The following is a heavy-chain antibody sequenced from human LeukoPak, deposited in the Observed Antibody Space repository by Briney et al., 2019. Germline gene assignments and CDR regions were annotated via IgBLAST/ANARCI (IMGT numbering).Heavy chain of an antibody. D-gene: IGHD1-26*01. Sequence: ASVKVSCKASGYTFTGYYMHWVRQAPGQGLEWMGWMNPNSGNTGYAQKFQGRVTMTRNTSISTAYMELSSLRSEDTAVYYCARGTYGYSGSYGLDYWGQGTLVTVSS. CDR1: GYTFTGYY. CDR3: ARGTYGYSGSYGLDY. CDR2: MNPNSGNT. V-gene: IGHV1-8*02. J-gene: IGHJ4*02.